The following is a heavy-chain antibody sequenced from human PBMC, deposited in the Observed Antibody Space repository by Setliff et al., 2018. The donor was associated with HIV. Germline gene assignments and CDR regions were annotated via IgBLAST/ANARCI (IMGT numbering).Heavy chain of an antibody. CDR1: GGTFSNYA. J-gene: IGHJ4*02. D-gene: IGHD3-22*01. CDR3: ATETEVKAHYDSSGSWGLGY. CDR2: IIPMFGAA. V-gene: IGHV1-69*13. Sequence: SVKVSCKASGGTFSNYAISWVRQAPGQGLEWMGGIIPMFGAAKNAQKFQGRVTITADESTSIAYMELSSLRSDDTAVYYCATETEVKAHYDSSGSWGLGYWGQGTLVTVSS.